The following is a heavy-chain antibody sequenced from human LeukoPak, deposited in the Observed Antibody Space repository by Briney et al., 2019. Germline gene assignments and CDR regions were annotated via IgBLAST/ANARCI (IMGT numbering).Heavy chain of an antibody. Sequence: TPSETLSLTCTVSGGSTSSYYWSWIRQPAGKGLEWIGRIYASGSTNYNPSLKSRVTMSVDTSKNQFSLKLSSVTAADTAVYYCAKEVVDHIYYYYYMDVWGKGTTVTVSS. D-gene: IGHD3-22*01. V-gene: IGHV4-4*07. CDR1: GGSTSSYY. J-gene: IGHJ6*03. CDR2: IYASGST. CDR3: AKEVVDHIYYYYYMDV.